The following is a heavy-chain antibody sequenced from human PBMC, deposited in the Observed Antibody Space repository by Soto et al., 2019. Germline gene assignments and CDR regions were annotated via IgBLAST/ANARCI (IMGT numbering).Heavy chain of an antibody. V-gene: IGHV4-34*01. CDR1: GGSFSGYY. Sequence: PSETLSLTCAVYGGSFSGYYWSWIRQPPGKGLEWIGEINHSGSTNYNPSLKSRVTISVDTSKNQFSLKLSSVTAADTAVYYCARVRMRGLAAAGIMRRGYWGQGTLVTVSS. CDR2: INHSGST. D-gene: IGHD6-13*01. J-gene: IGHJ4*02. CDR3: ARVRMRGLAAAGIMRRGY.